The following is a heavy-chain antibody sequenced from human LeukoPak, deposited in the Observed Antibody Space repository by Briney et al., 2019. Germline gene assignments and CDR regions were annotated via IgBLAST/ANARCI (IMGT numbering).Heavy chain of an antibody. CDR3: ARETPQGIDV. CDR1: GYSFINYY. CDR2: INPTGGTT. V-gene: IGHV1-46*01. Sequence: ASVKVSCKASGYSFINYYVHWVRQAPGQGPEWMGIINPTGGTTTYAQMFQGRVTMTRDTSTSTLYMELSSLRSEDTAVYYCARETPQGIDVWGQGTTVTVSS. J-gene: IGHJ6*02.